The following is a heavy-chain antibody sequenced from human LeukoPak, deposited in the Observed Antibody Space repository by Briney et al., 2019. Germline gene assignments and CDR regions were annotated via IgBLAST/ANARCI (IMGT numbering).Heavy chain of an antibody. D-gene: IGHD5-12*01. CDR1: GGSISSYY. V-gene: IGHV4-59*08. CDR3: ARRYSGYGNAFDI. J-gene: IGHJ3*02. Sequence: PSETESLTCTVSGGSISSYYWSWIRQPPGKGLEWIGYIYSSGSTNYSPSLKSRVTISVDTSKNQFSLKLYSVTAADTAVYYCARRYSGYGNAFDIWGQGTMVTVSS. CDR2: IYSSGST.